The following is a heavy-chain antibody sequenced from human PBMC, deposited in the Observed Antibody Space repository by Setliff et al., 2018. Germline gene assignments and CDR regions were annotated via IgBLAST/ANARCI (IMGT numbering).Heavy chain of an antibody. D-gene: IGHD3-22*01. CDR3: ARVSMGYDSSCYYFWFDP. Sequence: GASVKVSCKASGYTFTSYAMNWVRQAPAQGLEWMGWINTNTGNPTYAQGSTGRFVFSLDTSVSTAYLQISSLKAEDTAVYYCARVSMGYDSSCYYFWFDPWGQGTLVTAPQ. J-gene: IGHJ5*02. CDR2: INTNTGNP. CDR1: GYTFTSYA. V-gene: IGHV7-4-1*02.